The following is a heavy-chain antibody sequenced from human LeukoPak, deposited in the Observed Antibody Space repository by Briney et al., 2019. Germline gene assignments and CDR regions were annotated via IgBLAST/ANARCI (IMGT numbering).Heavy chain of an antibody. Sequence: SETLSLTCTVSGGSISSYYWSWIRQPAGKGLEWIGRIYTSGSTNYNPSLKSRVTMSVDTSKNQFSLKLSSVTAADTAVYYCARDRSSSGWYSYRYLDLWGRGTLVTVSS. J-gene: IGHJ2*01. CDR1: GGSISSYY. CDR2: IYTSGST. CDR3: ARDRSSSGWYSYRYLDL. V-gene: IGHV4-4*07. D-gene: IGHD6-19*01.